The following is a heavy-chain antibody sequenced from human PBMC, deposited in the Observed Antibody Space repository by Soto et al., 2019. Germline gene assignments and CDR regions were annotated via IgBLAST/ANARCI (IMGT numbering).Heavy chain of an antibody. CDR1: GFTFDYYC. Sequence: PGGSLRLSCAASGFTFDYYCMHWVRQAPGKGLEWVSSIDPSSVYIFYAASLQGRFTVSRANAQNSFYLQMNSLRTEDTAVYYCARSLVRGAPDSWGQGTLVTVSS. CDR3: ARSLVRGAPDS. D-gene: IGHD1-26*01. J-gene: IGHJ4*02. V-gene: IGHV3-21*01. CDR2: IDPSSVYI.